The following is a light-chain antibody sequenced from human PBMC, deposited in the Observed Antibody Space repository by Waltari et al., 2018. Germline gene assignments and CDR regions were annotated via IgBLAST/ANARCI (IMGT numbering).Light chain of an antibody. CDR3: QTWGTGTVV. CDR1: SGHSTYA. Sequence: QLVLTQSPSASASLGASVKLTCTLRSGHSTYAIAWHQQQPEKGPRYLLKLNSDGSHSKGDGIPDRFSGSKSGAERYLTISSLQSEDEGDYYCQTWGTGTVVFGGGTKLTVL. V-gene: IGLV4-69*01. J-gene: IGLJ2*01. CDR2: LNSDGSH.